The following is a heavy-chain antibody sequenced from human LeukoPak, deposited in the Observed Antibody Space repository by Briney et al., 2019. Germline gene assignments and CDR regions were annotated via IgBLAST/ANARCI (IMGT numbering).Heavy chain of an antibody. CDR3: ARDPSSLRDSFDY. CDR1: GFTFSSYW. V-gene: IGHV3-7*01. Sequence: GGSLRLSCAASGFTFSSYWMNWVRQPPGKGLEWVANIKEDGSEKNYVDSAKGRFTISRDNAKNSLYLQMNSLRAEDTAVYYCARDPSSLRDSFDYWGQGTLVTVSS. J-gene: IGHJ4*02. CDR2: IKEDGSEK.